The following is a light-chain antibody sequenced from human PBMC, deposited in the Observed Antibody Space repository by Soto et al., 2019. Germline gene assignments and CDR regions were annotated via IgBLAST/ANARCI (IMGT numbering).Light chain of an antibody. J-gene: IGKJ5*01. V-gene: IGKV3-11*01. CDR3: QQRNVWPPIT. CDR1: QNIHAS. Sequence: VLTQSPATLSLSPRERATLSCMASQNIHASVCFYLHDWVEPPLLVIYDSTLMSNVVPDRFGGSRSGTEFTLTFYCLEPEDFAVYYCQQRNVWPPITFGQRTRLEI. CDR2: DST.